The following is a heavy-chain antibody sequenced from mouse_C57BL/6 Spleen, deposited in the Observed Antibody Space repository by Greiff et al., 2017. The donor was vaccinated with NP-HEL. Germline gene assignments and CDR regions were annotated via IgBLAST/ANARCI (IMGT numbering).Heavy chain of an antibody. CDR1: GYAFTDYN. J-gene: IGHJ3*01. CDR3: ARFYDYDGKSSWFAY. D-gene: IGHD2-4*01. Sequence: LQQSGPELVKPGASVKMSCKASGYAFTDYNMHWVKQSHGKSLEWIGYINPNNGGTSYNQKFKGKATLTVNKSSSTAYMELRSLTSEDSAVYYCARFYDYDGKSSWFAYWGQGTLVTVSA. V-gene: IGHV1-22*01. CDR2: INPNNGGT.